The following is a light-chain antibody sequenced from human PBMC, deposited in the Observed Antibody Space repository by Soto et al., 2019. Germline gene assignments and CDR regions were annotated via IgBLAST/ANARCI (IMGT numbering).Light chain of an antibody. CDR1: QSLTKW. Sequence: DIHMTQSPSTLSASVGDRVTITCRASQSLTKWLAWYQQKPGKAHSLLIYKTSSLESGVPSRFSGSGSGTEFTLTISSLQPDDFATYYCQHWPDYSWTFSQGTKVEVK. CDR3: QHWPDYSWT. V-gene: IGKV1-5*03. J-gene: IGKJ1*01. CDR2: KTS.